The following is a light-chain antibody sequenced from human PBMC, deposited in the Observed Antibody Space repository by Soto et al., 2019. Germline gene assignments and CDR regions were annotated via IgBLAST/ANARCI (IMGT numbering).Light chain of an antibody. CDR1: QGITSY. CDR3: QQLSSYPLT. CDR2: AAS. Sequence: IHVTQSPSSLSASVGDRVTITCRASQGITSYLAWYQQKPGKAPKLLIYAASALQTGVSSRFSGSGYGTDFALTISNLQPEDFATYFCQQLSSYPLTFGGGTTVEF. J-gene: IGKJ4*01. V-gene: IGKV1-9*01.